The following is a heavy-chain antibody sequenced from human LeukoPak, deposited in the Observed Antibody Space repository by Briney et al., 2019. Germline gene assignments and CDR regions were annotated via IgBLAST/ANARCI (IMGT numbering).Heavy chain of an antibody. CDR1: GGSITNTNY. Sequence: PSGTLSLTCGVSGGSITNTNYWTWVRQPPGKGLEWIGEVNLQGSTNYNPSLMGRVAISVDTSENHISLQLTSVAAADTAVYYCAREGGPYRPLDYSGQGTLVTVSS. V-gene: IGHV4-4*02. CDR3: AREGGPYRPLDY. J-gene: IGHJ4*02. CDR2: VNLQGST.